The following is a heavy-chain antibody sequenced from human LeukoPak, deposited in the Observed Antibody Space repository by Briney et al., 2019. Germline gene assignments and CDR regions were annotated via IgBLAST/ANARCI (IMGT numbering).Heavy chain of an antibody. Sequence: TGGSLRLSCAAPGFTFSNDWMHWVRQAPGKGLVWVSRINTDGSTTTYADSVKGRFTISRDNAKNTLYLQMNSLRVEDTAVYYCARGRGGSYHYWGQGTLVTVSS. V-gene: IGHV3-74*01. CDR2: INTDGSTT. CDR1: GFTFSNDW. CDR3: ARGRGGSYHY. J-gene: IGHJ4*02. D-gene: IGHD1-26*01.